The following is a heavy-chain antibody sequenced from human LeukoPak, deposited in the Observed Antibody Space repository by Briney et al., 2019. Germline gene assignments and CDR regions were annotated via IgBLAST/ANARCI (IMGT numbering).Heavy chain of an antibody. Sequence: PSETLSLTCTVSGGSISSYYWSWIRQPPGKGLEWIGYIYYSGSTNYNPSLKSRVTISVDTSKNQFSLKLSSVTAADTAVYYCARLGRLGSGSYGGGFEFDHWGQGTLVTVSS. CDR2: IYYSGST. V-gene: IGHV4-59*01. J-gene: IGHJ4*02. CDR3: ARLGRLGSGSYGGGFEFDH. D-gene: IGHD1-26*01. CDR1: GGSISSYY.